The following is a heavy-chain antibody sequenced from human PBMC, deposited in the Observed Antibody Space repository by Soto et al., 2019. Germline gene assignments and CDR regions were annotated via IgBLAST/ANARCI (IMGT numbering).Heavy chain of an antibody. J-gene: IGHJ6*02. CDR1: GYTFTSYG. CDR2: ISAYNGNT. Sequence: SVKVSCKASGYTFTSYGISWVRQAPGQGLEWMGWISAYNGNTNYAQKLQGRVTMTTDTSTSTAYMELRSLRSDDTAVYYCARVPITIFGVVTLPYYYYGMDVWGQGTTVTVSS. D-gene: IGHD3-3*01. CDR3: ARVPITIFGVVTLPYYYYGMDV. V-gene: IGHV1-18*04.